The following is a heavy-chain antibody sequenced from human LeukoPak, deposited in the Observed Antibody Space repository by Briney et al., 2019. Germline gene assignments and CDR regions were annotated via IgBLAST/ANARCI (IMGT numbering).Heavy chain of an antibody. J-gene: IGHJ4*02. V-gene: IGHV4-4*07. CDR2: IHSSGST. Sequence: SETLSLTCTVSGGSISRYYWSWIRQPAGKGLEWIGRIHSSGSTNYNPSLKSRVTMSVDTSKNHLSLKLSSVTAADTAVYYCARANSYDGSGHYYEFAYWGQGTLVTVSS. D-gene: IGHD3-22*01. CDR3: ARANSYDGSGHYYEFAY. CDR1: GGSISRYY.